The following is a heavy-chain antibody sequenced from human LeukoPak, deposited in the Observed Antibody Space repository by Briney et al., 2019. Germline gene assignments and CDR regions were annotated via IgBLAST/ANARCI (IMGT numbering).Heavy chain of an antibody. J-gene: IGHJ5*02. Sequence: SQSLSLTCNVSGGSISNDGYYWSWIRQHPGKGLESSVNINYSDSTYYNPSLKRRVTLSVDTSKRQSYLRLSPVTAADTAVYYWARDLTGDLFFDPWGQGTLVTVSS. CDR2: INYSDST. CDR1: GGSISNDGYY. V-gene: IGHV4-31*03. CDR3: ARDLTGDLFFDP. D-gene: IGHD7-27*01.